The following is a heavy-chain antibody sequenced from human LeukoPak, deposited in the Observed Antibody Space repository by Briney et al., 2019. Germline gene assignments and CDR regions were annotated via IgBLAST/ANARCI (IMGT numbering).Heavy chain of an antibody. D-gene: IGHD6-13*01. CDR1: GFTVSSNY. CDR2: IYSGGST. Sequence: GSLRLSCAASGFTVSSNYMSWVRQAPGKGLEWVSVIYSGGSTYCADSVKGRFTISRDNSKNTLYLQMNSLRAEDTAVYYCASQPSIAAAGTPLDYWGQGTLVTVSS. V-gene: IGHV3-66*04. CDR3: ASQPSIAAAGTPLDY. J-gene: IGHJ4*02.